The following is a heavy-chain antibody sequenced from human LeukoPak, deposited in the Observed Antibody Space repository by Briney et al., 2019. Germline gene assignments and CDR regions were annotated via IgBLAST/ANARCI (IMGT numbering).Heavy chain of an antibody. CDR3: ARDSVAADY. V-gene: IGHV4-59*12. D-gene: IGHD6-19*01. J-gene: IGHJ4*02. Sequence: SETLSLTCTVSGGSISSYYWSWIRQPPGKGLEWIGSIYYSGSTYYNPSLKSRVTISVDTSKNQFSLKLSSVTAADTAVYYCARDSVAADYWGQGTLVTVSS. CDR2: IYYSGST. CDR1: GGSISSYY.